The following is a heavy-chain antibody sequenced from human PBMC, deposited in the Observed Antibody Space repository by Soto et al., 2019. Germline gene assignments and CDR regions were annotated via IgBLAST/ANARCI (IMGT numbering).Heavy chain of an antibody. CDR2: INSDGSTT. D-gene: IGHD4-17*01. CDR1: GFTFSAYW. Sequence: GGSLRLSCAASGFTFSAYWMHWVRQAPGKGLVWVSRINSDGSTTDYADSMKGRFTISRDNAKNTLYLQMNSLRAEDTAVYYCARSHDYGAFGSDYWGQGTLVTVSS. J-gene: IGHJ4*02. V-gene: IGHV3-74*01. CDR3: ARSHDYGAFGSDY.